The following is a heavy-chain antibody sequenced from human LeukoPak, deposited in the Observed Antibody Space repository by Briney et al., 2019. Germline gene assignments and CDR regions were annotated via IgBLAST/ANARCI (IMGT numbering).Heavy chain of an antibody. D-gene: IGHD2-21*02. V-gene: IGHV3-23*01. CDR3: AKGVTAPSARYLDL. CDR1: GFTFSNYA. CDR2: ISGTGSSI. J-gene: IGHJ2*01. Sequence: GGSLRLSCAASGFTFSNYAMNWVRQAPGKGLEWVSAISGTGSSIYYADSVKGRFTISRDNSKSTLYLQMSSLSAEDTALYYCAKGVTAPSARYLDLWGRGTLVTVSS.